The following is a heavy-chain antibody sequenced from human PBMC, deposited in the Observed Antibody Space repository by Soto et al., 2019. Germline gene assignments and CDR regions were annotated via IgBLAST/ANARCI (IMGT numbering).Heavy chain of an antibody. CDR2: ISPYNGNT. CDR3: ASDRGRIVRNGMDV. Sequence: QVQLVQSGAEVKKPGASVKVSCKASGYTFTSYGISWVRQAPGQGLEWRGWISPYNGNTNYAQKLQGRVTLTPDTSTSKAYMELRSLRSDDTAVYYCASDRGRIVRNGMDVWCQGTTVTFSS. V-gene: IGHV1-18*01. CDR1: GYTFTSYG. J-gene: IGHJ6*02. D-gene: IGHD2-15*01.